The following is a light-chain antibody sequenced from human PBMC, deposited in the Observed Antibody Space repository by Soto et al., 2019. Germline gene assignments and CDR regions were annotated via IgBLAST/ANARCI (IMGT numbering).Light chain of an antibody. CDR1: QSVSNF. CDR3: QARSNWPS. Sequence: EIVLTQSPGTLSLSPGESATLSCRASQSVSNFLAWYQQKPGQSPRLLIYDASDTATGIPTRFSGSGSGTAFTLTISSLEHEDVAVYYCQARSNWPSFGPGTKVDI. CDR2: DAS. J-gene: IGKJ3*01. V-gene: IGKV3-11*01.